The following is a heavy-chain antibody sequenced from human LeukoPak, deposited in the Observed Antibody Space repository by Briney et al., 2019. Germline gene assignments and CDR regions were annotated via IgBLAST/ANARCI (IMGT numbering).Heavy chain of an antibody. CDR3: ATDSRDGYTYGD. V-gene: IGHV4-61*02. CDR1: GGSISGGTYY. Sequence: SETLSLTCTVSGGSISGGTYYWRWLRQPAGKGLEWIGRIYSSGSTNYNPSLKSRATISVDTSKNPFSLKLSSVTAADTAVYYCATDSRDGYTYGDWGQGTLVTVSS. J-gene: IGHJ4*02. CDR2: IYSSGST. D-gene: IGHD5-24*01.